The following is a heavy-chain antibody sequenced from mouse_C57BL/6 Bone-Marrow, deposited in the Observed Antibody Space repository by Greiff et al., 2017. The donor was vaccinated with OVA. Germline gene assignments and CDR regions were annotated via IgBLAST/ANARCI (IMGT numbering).Heavy chain of an antibody. Sequence: QVQLQQPGAELVKPGASVKLSCKASGYTFTSYWMQWVKQRPGQGLEWIGEIDPSDSYTNYNQKFKGKATVTVDTSSSTAYMQLSSLTSEDSAVYYCAREGIYYGNYGNYFDYWGQGTTLTVSS. V-gene: IGHV1-50*01. CDR3: AREGIYYGNYGNYFDY. D-gene: IGHD2-1*01. J-gene: IGHJ2*01. CDR1: GYTFTSYW. CDR2: IDPSDSYT.